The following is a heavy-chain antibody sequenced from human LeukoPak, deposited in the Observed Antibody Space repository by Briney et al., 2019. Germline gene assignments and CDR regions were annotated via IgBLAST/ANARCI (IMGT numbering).Heavy chain of an antibody. J-gene: IGHJ5*02. Sequence: PGGSLRLSCAASGFTFSGFSMHWIRQAPGRGVECVSAINGNGDKTFYTASVRGRFTIFRDNSKNTLFLQMSSLRGEDTALYFCARIGMENFYDLWGQGTLVTVSS. CDR1: GFTFSGFS. CDR2: INGNGDKT. V-gene: IGHV3-64*02. CDR3: ARIGMENFYDL. D-gene: IGHD2/OR15-2a*01.